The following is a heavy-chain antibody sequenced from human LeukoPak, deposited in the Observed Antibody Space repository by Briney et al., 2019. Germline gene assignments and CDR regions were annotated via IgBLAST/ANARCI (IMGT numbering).Heavy chain of an antibody. Sequence: GGSLRLSCAASGFTFSSYGMHWVRQAPGKGLEWVAVISYDGSNKYYADSVKGRFTISRDNSKNTLYLQMSSLRSEDTAVYYCARVQRITMVRGVPGPLDWGQGTLVTVSS. V-gene: IGHV3-30*03. CDR2: ISYDGSNK. CDR1: GFTFSSYG. D-gene: IGHD3-10*01. J-gene: IGHJ4*02. CDR3: ARVQRITMVRGVPGPLD.